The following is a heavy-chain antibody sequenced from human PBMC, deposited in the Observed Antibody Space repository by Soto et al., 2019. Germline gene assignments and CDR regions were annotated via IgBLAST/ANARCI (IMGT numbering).Heavy chain of an antibody. J-gene: IGHJ5*02. CDR3: ATDKGCSDASCYYGNWIDP. CDR1: GYTFTSYG. D-gene: IGHD2-15*01. CDR2: ISAYNGNT. Sequence: QVQLVQSGAEVKKPGASVKVSCKASGYTFTSYGISWVRQAPGQGLEWMGWISAYNGNTNYAQKLQGRVTMTTDTTTSTAYMEMRSLRSGDTAVYYWATDKGCSDASCYYGNWIDPWGQGTLVTVSS. V-gene: IGHV1-18*01.